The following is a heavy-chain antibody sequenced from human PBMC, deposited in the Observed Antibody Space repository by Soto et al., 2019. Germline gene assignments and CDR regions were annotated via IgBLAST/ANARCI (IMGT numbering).Heavy chain of an antibody. CDR2: TYRSGTT. CDR3: AREVNSSPARGPNWFDP. J-gene: IGHJ5*02. Sequence: QVQLQESGPGLVQPSGTLSLTCAVSGDSINNSHWWSWVRQTPGKGLEWIGETYRSGTTNYNPSLKTRATISIDKSKNQLSLKMNSVTAADTAVYYCAREVNSSPARGPNWFDPWGQGTLVTVSS. D-gene: IGHD6-13*01. CDR1: GDSINNSHW. V-gene: IGHV4-4*02.